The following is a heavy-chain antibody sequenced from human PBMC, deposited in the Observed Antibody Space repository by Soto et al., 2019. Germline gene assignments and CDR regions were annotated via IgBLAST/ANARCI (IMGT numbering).Heavy chain of an antibody. D-gene: IGHD3-10*01. CDR2: ISGSGGGT. CDR1: GFTFSSYA. Sequence: PGGSLRLSCAASGFTFSSYAMSWVRQAPGKGLEWVSAISGSGGGTYYADSVKGRFTISRGNSKNTLYLQMNSLRAEDTAVYYCAKTYYYGSGSSYYYYYYGMDVWGQGTTVNVSS. CDR3: AKTYYYGSGSSYYYYYYGMDV. J-gene: IGHJ6*02. V-gene: IGHV3-23*01.